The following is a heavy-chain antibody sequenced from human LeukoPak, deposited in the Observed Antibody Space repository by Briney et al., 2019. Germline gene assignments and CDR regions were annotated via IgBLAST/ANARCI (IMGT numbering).Heavy chain of an antibody. CDR1: GFTFSDFY. V-gene: IGHV3-11*06. J-gene: IGHJ4*02. CDR3: ARDLAVGPIFTDY. CDR2: ITSSGTYT. D-gene: IGHD1-26*01. Sequence: PGGSLRLSCAASGFTFSDFYMSWIRQAPGKGLEWVSYITSSGTYTNYADSVKGRFTISRDNAKNSLYLQMNSLRAEDTAVYYCARDLAVGPIFTDYWGQGTLVTVSS.